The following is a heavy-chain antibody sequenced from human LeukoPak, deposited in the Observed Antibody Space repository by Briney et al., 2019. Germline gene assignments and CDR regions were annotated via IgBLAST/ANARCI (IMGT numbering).Heavy chain of an antibody. D-gene: IGHD3-16*02. V-gene: IGHV4-31*03. J-gene: IGHJ4*02. CDR1: GGSISSGGYY. Sequence: SETLSLTCTVSGGSISSGGYYWSWIRQHPGKGLEWIGYIYYSGSTYYNPSLKSRVTISVDTSKNQFSLKLSSVTAADTAVYYCARVRLGGLSPIDYWGQGTLVPVSS. CDR3: ARVRLGGLSPIDY. CDR2: IYYSGST.